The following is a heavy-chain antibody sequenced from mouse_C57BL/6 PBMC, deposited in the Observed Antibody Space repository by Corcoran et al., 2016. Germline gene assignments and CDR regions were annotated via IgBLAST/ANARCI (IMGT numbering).Heavy chain of an antibody. V-gene: IGHV1-26*01. Sequence: EVQLQQSGPELVKPGASVKTSCKASGYTFTYYYMNWVKQCHGKSLEWIGDINPNNGGTSYNQKFKGKATLTVDKSSSTAYMELRSLTSEDSAVYYCARDGYEGAMDYWGQGTSVTVSS. CDR2: INPNNGGT. CDR1: GYTFTYYY. D-gene: IGHD2-2*01. J-gene: IGHJ4*01. CDR3: ARDGYEGAMDY.